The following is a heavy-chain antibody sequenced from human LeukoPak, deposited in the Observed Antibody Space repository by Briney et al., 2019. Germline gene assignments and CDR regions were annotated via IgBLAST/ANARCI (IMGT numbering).Heavy chain of an antibody. D-gene: IGHD5-24*01. CDR2: INPNSGGT. CDR3: ARGKMATLRY. Sequence: GASVKVSCKAVGYTFTGYYIHWVRQAPGQGLEWLGWINPNSGGTNYAQKFQGRVTMTRDTSISTAYMELSRLRSDDTAVYYCARGKMATLRYWGQGTLVTVSS. J-gene: IGHJ4*02. CDR1: GYTFTGYY. V-gene: IGHV1-2*02.